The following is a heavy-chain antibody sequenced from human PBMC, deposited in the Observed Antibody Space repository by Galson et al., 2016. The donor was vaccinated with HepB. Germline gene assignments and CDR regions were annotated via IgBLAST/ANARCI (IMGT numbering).Heavy chain of an antibody. J-gene: IGHJ4*02. V-gene: IGHV4-4*02. CDR3: VRSAEFWRLGY. CDR2: MYQSGST. D-gene: IGHD3-3*01. CDR1: GGSISSSEW. Sequence: SETLSLTCAVSGGSISSSEWWSWVRQPPGKGLEWIGEMYQSGSTDYNPSLKSRVTISVDKSNNQFSLRLSSVTAADTAVYYCVRSAEFWRLGYWGQGILVTVSS.